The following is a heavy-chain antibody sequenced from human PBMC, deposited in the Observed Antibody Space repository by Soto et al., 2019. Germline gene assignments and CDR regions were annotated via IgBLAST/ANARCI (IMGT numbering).Heavy chain of an antibody. CDR2: IYATGTT. CDR3: VRDGTKTLRDWFEP. V-gene: IGHV4-4*07. J-gene: IGHJ5*02. CDR1: GASISGFY. Sequence: SETLSLTCTVSGASISGFYWSWIRKSAGKGLEWIGRIYATGTTDYNPSLKSRVMMSVDTSKKQFSLKLRSVTAADTAVYYCVRDGTKTLRDWFEPWGQGISVTVSS. D-gene: IGHD1-1*01.